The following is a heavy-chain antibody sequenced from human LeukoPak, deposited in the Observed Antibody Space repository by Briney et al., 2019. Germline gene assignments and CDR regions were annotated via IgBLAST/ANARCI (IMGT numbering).Heavy chain of an antibody. CDR2: INPNSGGT. D-gene: IGHD2-2*01. J-gene: IGHJ1*01. CDR3: ARVGHNCSSTSCYSEYFQH. V-gene: IGHV1-2*02. CDR1: GYTFTGYY. Sequence: ASVKVSCKASGYTFTGYYMHWVRQAPGQGLEWMGWINPNSGGTNYVQKFQGRVTMTRDTSISTAYMELSRLRSDDTAVYYCARVGHNCSSTSCYSEYFQHWGQGTLVTVSS.